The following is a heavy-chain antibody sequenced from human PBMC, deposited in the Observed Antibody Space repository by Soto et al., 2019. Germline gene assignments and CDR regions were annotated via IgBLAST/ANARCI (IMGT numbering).Heavy chain of an antibody. J-gene: IGHJ4*02. CDR3: AILGTYYFDNSDNYFDF. D-gene: IGHD3-22*01. CDR2: INAGNGNT. Sequence: GASVKVSCKASGDTFSTYTITWMRQAPGLRLEWMGWINAGNGNTKYSQKFQGRVTITRDTSASTAYMELRGLRSEDTAVYYCAILGTYYFDNSDNYFDFWGQGTLVTVSS. V-gene: IGHV1-3*01. CDR1: GDTFSTYT.